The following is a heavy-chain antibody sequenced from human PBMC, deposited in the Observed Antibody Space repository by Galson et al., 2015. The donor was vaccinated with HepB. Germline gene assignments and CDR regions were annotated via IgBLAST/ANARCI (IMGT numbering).Heavy chain of an antibody. CDR3: ARAVDTAMVGEGMDV. CDR1: GGSISSYY. D-gene: IGHD5-18*01. Sequence: ETLSLTCTVSGGSISSYYWSWIRQPPGKGLEWIGYIYYSGSTNYNPSLKSRVTISVDTSKNQFSLKLSSVTAADTAVYYCARAVDTAMVGEGMDVWGKGTPVTLSS. V-gene: IGHV4-59*01. J-gene: IGHJ6*03. CDR2: IYYSGST.